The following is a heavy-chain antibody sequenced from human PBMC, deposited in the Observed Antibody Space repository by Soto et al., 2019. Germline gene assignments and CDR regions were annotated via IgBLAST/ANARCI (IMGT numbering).Heavy chain of an antibody. CDR2: IYYTGTT. CDR3: SRGEWFPP. CDR1: GGSISAGDYY. J-gene: IGHJ5*02. Sequence: SETLSLTCTVSGGSISAGDYYWNWIRQPPGKGLEWIGYIYYTGTTKYNPSLKSRATLSVATSQNRFSLNLTSVTAAAAAVYYCSRGEWFPPW. V-gene: IGHV4-30-4*01.